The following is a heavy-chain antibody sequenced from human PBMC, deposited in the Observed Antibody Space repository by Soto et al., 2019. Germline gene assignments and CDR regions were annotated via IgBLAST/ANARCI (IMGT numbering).Heavy chain of an antibody. D-gene: IGHD3-10*02. Sequence: PGGSLRLSCAASGFTFSSYWMSWVRQAPGKGLEWVANIKQDGSEKYYVDSVKGRFTISRDNAKNSLYLQMNSLRAEDTAVYYCAKGILFGELSSPFYGMDVWAQGTTVTVS. CDR1: GFTFSSYW. V-gene: IGHV3-7*01. J-gene: IGHJ6*02. CDR2: IKQDGSEK. CDR3: AKGILFGELSSPFYGMDV.